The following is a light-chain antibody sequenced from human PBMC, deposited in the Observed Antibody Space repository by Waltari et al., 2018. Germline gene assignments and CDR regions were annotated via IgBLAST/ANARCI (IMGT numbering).Light chain of an antibody. V-gene: IGKV3-20*01. J-gene: IGKJ2*03. Sequence: VILTQSPATLSLSPGERAPLSCRASQSVSRYLAWYQQKPGQAPRLLIYGASSRATGIPDRFSGSGSGTEFTLTISSLEPEDFAMYYCQKYSSSPYSFGQGTKVEIK. CDR3: QKYSSSPYS. CDR2: GAS. CDR1: QSVSRY.